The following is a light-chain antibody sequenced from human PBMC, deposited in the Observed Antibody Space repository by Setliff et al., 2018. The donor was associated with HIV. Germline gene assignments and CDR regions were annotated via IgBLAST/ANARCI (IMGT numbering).Light chain of an antibody. CDR1: ASNIGSSF. Sequence: QSVLTQPSSVSGTPGQNVTISCSGSASNIGSSFVHWYRQVAGTTPQLLIYRDDQRPSGVPDRFSGSKSGTSASLAITGLRSDDESDYYCATWDDSLGGLYVFASGTKVTVL. V-gene: IGLV1-47*01. CDR3: ATWDDSLGGLYV. J-gene: IGLJ1*01. CDR2: RDD.